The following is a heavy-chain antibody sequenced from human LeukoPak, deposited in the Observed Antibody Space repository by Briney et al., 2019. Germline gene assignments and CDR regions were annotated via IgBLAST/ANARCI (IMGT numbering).Heavy chain of an antibody. CDR3: ARENSGSYRQFAY. V-gene: IGHV4-4*07. J-gene: IGHJ4*02. Sequence: SETLSLTCTVSGGSISSYYWTWLRQPAGKGLEWIGRIYPSVSTNYNPSLKSRVTMSVDTSKNQFSLKLNSVTAADTAAYYCARENSGSYRQFAYWGQGTLVTVSS. CDR2: IYPSVST. CDR1: GGSISSYY. D-gene: IGHD1-26*01.